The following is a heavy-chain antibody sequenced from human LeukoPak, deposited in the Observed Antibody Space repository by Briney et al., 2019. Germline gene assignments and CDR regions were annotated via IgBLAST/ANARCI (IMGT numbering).Heavy chain of an antibody. Sequence: PSQTLSLTCTVSGGSISSGGYYWSWIRQHPGKGLEWIGYIYYSGSTYYNPSLKSRVTISVDTSKNQFSLKLGSVTAADTAVYYCARGQTSTGAIWFGELFPHAFDIWGQGTMVTVSS. J-gene: IGHJ3*02. CDR2: IYYSGST. CDR1: GGSISSGGYY. CDR3: ARGQTSTGAIWFGELFPHAFDI. V-gene: IGHV4-31*03. D-gene: IGHD3-10*01.